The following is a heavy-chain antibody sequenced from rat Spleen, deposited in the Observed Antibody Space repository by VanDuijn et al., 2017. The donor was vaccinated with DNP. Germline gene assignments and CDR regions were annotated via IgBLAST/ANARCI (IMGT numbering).Heavy chain of an antibody. J-gene: IGHJ2*01. CDR2: ISYDGSTT. CDR3: ARPDY. CDR1: GFTFSDYN. Sequence: EVQLVESGGGLVQPGRSLKLSCAASGFTFSDYNMAWVRQAPKEGLEWVATISYDGSTTHYRDSVKGRFTTSRDNAKGILYLQMDSLRSEDTATYYCARPDYWGQGVMVTVSS. V-gene: IGHV5-7*01.